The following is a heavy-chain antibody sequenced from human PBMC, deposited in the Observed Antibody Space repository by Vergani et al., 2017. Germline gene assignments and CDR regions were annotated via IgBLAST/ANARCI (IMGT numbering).Heavy chain of an antibody. CDR2: IYPGDSDT. D-gene: IGHD3-22*01. V-gene: IGHV5-51*01. CDR3: ARDRSSGYYREADAFDI. CDR1: GYSFTSYW. J-gene: IGHJ3*02. Sequence: EVQLVQSGAEVKKPGESLKISCKGSGYSFTSYWIGWVRQMPGKGLEWMGIIYPGDSDTRYRPSFQGQVTISADKSISTAYLQWSSLKASDTAMYYCARDRSSGYYREADAFDIWGQGTMVTVSS.